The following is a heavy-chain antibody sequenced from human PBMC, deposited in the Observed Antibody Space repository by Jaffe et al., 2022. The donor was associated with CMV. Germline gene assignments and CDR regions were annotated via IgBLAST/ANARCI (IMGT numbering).Heavy chain of an antibody. CDR3: ARTTATTAYDAFGI. CDR2: SRNKATGYTT. CDR1: GFTFSDYY. D-gene: IGHD1-1*01. V-gene: IGHV3-72*01. J-gene: IGHJ3*02. Sequence: EVQLVESGGDLVQPGGSLRLSCAASGFTFSDYYMDWVRQAPGKGLEWIGRSRNKATGYTTEYAASVKGRFSISRDGSKNSLYLQMDSLTTEDTGVYYCARTTATTAYDAFGIWGQGTVVIVSS.